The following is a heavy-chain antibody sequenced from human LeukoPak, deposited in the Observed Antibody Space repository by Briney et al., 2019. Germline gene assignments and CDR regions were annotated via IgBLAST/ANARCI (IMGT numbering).Heavy chain of an antibody. CDR3: AKDYAYYYDSSGYFDY. CDR2: VSGGGRTT. CDR1: GFTFSSYE. D-gene: IGHD3-22*01. J-gene: IGHJ4*02. V-gene: IGHV3-48*03. Sequence: GGSLRLSCAASGFTFSSYEMNWVRQAPGKGLEWVSAVSGGGRTTFYADSVKGRFIISRDNAENSLYLQMNSLRAEDTAFYYCAKDYAYYYDSSGYFDYWGQGTLVTVSS.